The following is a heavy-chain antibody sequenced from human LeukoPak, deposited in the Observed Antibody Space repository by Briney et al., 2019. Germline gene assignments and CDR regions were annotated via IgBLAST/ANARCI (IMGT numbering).Heavy chain of an antibody. V-gene: IGHV4-30-2*01. CDR2: IYHSGST. D-gene: IGHD5-18*01. CDR3: ARSAIDSYGYVFDY. J-gene: IGHJ4*02. CDR1: GGSISSGGYS. Sequence: SETLSLTCTVSGGSISSGGYSWSWIRQPPGKGLEWIGYIYHSGSTYYNPSLKSRVTISVDRSKNQFSLKLSSVTAADTAVYYCARSAIDSYGYVFDYWGQGTLVTVSS.